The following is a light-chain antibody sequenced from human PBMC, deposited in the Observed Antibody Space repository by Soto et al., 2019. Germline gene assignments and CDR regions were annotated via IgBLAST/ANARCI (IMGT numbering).Light chain of an antibody. CDR2: ATS. V-gene: IGKV3-20*01. J-gene: IGKJ1*01. CDR3: QQYGSSLST. CDR1: QSVSSKY. Sequence: EIVLTQSPGTLSLSPGETAALSCRASQSVSSKYLAWYQQKSGQAPRLLIYATSSRATDIPDRFIGYGSGTDFTLTISGLEPEDFAVYYCQQYGSSLSTFGQGTKVDI.